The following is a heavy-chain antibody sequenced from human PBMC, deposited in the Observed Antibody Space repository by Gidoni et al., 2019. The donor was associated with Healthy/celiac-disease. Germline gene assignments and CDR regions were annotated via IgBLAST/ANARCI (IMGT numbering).Heavy chain of an antibody. V-gene: IGHV4-34*01. D-gene: IGHD3-10*01. Sequence: QVQLQQWGAGLLKPSETLSLTCAVYGGSFRGYYWNWIRQPPGKGLEWIGEIDHTGSTNYNPSLKSRVTISVDTSKNQFSLKLRSVTAADTAVYYCARDREVRGVIILNWFDPWGQGTLVTVSS. CDR3: ARDREVRGVIILNWFDP. CDR2: IDHTGST. CDR1: GGSFRGYY. J-gene: IGHJ5*02.